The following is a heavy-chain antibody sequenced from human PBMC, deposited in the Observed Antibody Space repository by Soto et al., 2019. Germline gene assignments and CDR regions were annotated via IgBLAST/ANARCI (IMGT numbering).Heavy chain of an antibody. CDR2: VNPNSGNT. D-gene: IGHD3-10*01. Sequence: QVQLVQSGPEVKKPGASVKVSCKASGYTFSSYDINWVRQATGQGLEWMGWVNPNSGNTDYAQKFQGRVTMTTDTSTSPAFMELTSLRSEDTAIYYCARARGSADDYWGQGTRVTVSS. CDR3: ARARGSADDY. J-gene: IGHJ4*02. CDR1: GYTFSSYD. V-gene: IGHV1-8*01.